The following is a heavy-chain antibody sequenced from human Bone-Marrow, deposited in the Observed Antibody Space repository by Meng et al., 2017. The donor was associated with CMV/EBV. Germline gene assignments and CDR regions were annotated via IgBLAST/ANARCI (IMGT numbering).Heavy chain of an antibody. Sequence: SVKVSCKASGGSLSNYGITWVRQAPGHGLEWMGGIIPIFGTPSYAQRFQGRVTITTDESTSTAYMEVSSLTSEDTAVYYCARDSASWPSYYYYYYGMDVWGQGTTVTVSS. J-gene: IGHJ6*02. D-gene: IGHD2-2*01. CDR2: IIPIFGTP. CDR3: ARDSASWPSYYYYYYGMDV. CDR1: GGSLSNYG. V-gene: IGHV1-69*05.